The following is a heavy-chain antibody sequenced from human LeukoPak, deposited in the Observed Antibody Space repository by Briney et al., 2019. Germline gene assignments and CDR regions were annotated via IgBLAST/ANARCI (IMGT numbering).Heavy chain of an antibody. CDR3: ARVSGYYDSSGYYGIYFDY. Sequence: SETLSLTSTVSGGSTSSYYWSWIRQTAGKGLEWIGRIYTSGSTNYNPSLKSRVTMSVDTSKNQFSLKLSSVTAADTAVYYCARVSGYYDSSGYYGIYFDYWGQGTLVTVSS. V-gene: IGHV4-4*07. D-gene: IGHD3-22*01. CDR1: GGSTSSYY. J-gene: IGHJ4*02. CDR2: IYTSGST.